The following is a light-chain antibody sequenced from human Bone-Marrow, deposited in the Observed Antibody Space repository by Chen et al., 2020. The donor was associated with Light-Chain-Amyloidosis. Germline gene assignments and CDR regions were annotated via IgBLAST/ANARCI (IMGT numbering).Light chain of an antibody. CDR1: SRSIATNY. V-gene: IGLV6-57*01. CDR3: QSYQGSSQGV. Sequence: NFMLTQPHSVSESPGTTVVISCARSSRSIATNYVQWYQQRPGSSPTTVIYEDDQRPSGGPDRFSGSSDRSSNSASLTISGLKTEDEADYYCQSYQGSSQGVFGGGTKLTVL. J-gene: IGLJ3*02. CDR2: EDD.